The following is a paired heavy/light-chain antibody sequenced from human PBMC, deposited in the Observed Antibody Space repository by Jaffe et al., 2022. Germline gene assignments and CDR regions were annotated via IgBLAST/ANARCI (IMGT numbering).Light chain of an antibody. J-gene: IGKJ2*01. V-gene: IGKV1-5*03. CDR1: QSINNL. CDR2: KAS. CDR3: QQYAAYPFT. Sequence: DIQLTQSPSTLSASVGDRVTITCRASQSINNLLAWYVHMPGKAPKLLMFKASTLHSGVASRFSGSGSGTEFTLTISSLQPDDFATYYCQQYAAYPFTFGQGTKLDIK.
Heavy chain of an antibody. V-gene: IGHV3-48*03. J-gene: IGHJ4*02. CDR1: GFLFRSYE. Sequence: EVEVVESGGGLVQPGGSLRLSCTASGFLFRSYEFNWVRRIPGKGLEWISYISTTGGNIHYADSVKGRFTISRDNTKNSVYLQMTNLRVEDTGLYYCAREGTGGDPGLYYLQAEFDYWGQGTQVTVSS. CDR2: ISTTGGNI. CDR3: AREGTGGDPGLYYLQAEFDY. D-gene: IGHD2-8*02.